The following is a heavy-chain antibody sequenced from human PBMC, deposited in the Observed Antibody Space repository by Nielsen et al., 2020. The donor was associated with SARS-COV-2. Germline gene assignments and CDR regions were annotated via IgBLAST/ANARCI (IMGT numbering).Heavy chain of an antibody. Sequence: LKISCAASGFVFKSYAMHWVRQAPGKGLEWVAVISSDGSDKDYVESVKGRFTTSRDNSKNTLDLQMDGLRVEDTALYFCARGAYVYDTSGYAFDDWGQGTLVIVSS. CDR1: GFVFKSYA. D-gene: IGHD3-22*01. V-gene: IGHV3-30*12. CDR2: ISSDGSDK. J-gene: IGHJ4*02. CDR3: ARGAYVYDTSGYAFDD.